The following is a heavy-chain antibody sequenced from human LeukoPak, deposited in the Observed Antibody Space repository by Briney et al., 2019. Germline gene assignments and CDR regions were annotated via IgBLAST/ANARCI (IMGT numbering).Heavy chain of an antibody. D-gene: IGHD1-26*01. CDR1: GLTVTNAW. J-gene: IGHJ4*02. Sequence: GGSLRLSCAASGLTVTNAWMNWVRQAPGKGLEWVANIKQDGREEYYLDSVKGRFTISRDNAKSSLHLQMTSLGTEDTAVYYCARDKEEGATKFDHWGLGALVTVSS. CDR2: IKQDGREE. V-gene: IGHV3-7*03. CDR3: ARDKEEGATKFDH.